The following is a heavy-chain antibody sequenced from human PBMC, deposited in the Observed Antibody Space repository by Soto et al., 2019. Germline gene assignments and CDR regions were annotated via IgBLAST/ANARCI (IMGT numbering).Heavy chain of an antibody. CDR3: ARDDRHYLWGSFRYFDS. J-gene: IGHJ4*02. Sequence: GVLRLSCAASGFTFSSYWMQWVRQAPGKGPVWVSRINSDGSSTTYAESVKGRFSVSRDNAKNTLYLQMDSLKTEDTAVYFCARDDRHYLWGSFRYFDSRGQGTQVTVS. V-gene: IGHV3-74*01. CDR2: INSDGSST. D-gene: IGHD3-16*01. CDR1: GFTFSSYW.